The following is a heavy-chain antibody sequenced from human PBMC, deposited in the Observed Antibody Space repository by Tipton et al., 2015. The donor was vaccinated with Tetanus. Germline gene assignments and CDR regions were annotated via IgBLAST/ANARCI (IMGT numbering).Heavy chain of an antibody. V-gene: IGHV3-30-3*01. D-gene: IGHD4-17*01. Sequence: RSLRLSCAASGFTFSSFAMQWVRQAPGKGLEWVAVISYDGSNKYYGDSVKGRFTISRDNSNKTLNLQMNSLRLEDTAVYYCATSTVTRWGPGTLVTVSS. CDR1: GFTFSSFA. J-gene: IGHJ4*02. CDR2: ISYDGSNK. CDR3: ATSTVTR.